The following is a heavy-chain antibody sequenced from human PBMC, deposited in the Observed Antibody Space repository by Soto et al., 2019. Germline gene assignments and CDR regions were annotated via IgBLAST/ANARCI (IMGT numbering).Heavy chain of an antibody. CDR1: GGSISSYY. D-gene: IGHD3-10*01. J-gene: IGHJ6*02. Sequence: SETLSLTCTVSGGSISSYYWSWIRQPPGKGLEWIGYIYYSGSTNYNPSLKSRVTISVDTSKNQFSLKLSSVTAADTAVYYCARDRREWFGELFTYYYGMDVWGQGTTVTVSS. CDR2: IYYSGST. CDR3: ARDRREWFGELFTYYYGMDV. V-gene: IGHV4-59*01.